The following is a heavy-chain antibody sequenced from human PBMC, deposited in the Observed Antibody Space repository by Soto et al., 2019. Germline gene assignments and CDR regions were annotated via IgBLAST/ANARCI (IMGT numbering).Heavy chain of an antibody. J-gene: IGHJ4*02. D-gene: IGHD1-26*01. V-gene: IGHV4-30-2*01. Sequence: QLQLHESGSGLVKPSQTLSLTCTVSGASITYGGYYWRWIRQTPGKGLEWIGYINHLETTFYNPSFESRLSLSIDRAKNQFSLNLNSMAAADRAVDFCARGGGSDSLDYWVQGILVTVSS. CDR1: GASITYGGYY. CDR3: ARGGGSDSLDY. CDR2: INHLETT.